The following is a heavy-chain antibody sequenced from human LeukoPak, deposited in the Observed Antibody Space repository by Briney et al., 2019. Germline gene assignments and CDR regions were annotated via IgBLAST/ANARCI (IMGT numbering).Heavy chain of an antibody. J-gene: IGHJ4*02. V-gene: IGHV3-43D*04. CDR1: GFTFDDYA. Sequence: GGSLRLSCAASGFTFDDYAMYWVRQAPGKGLEWVSLISWDGGSTYYADSVKGRFTISRDNSKNSLYLQMNSLRAEDTALYYCAKDTERYYYDSSGYDYWGQGTLVTVSS. CDR3: AKDTERYYYDSSGYDY. CDR2: ISWDGGST. D-gene: IGHD3-22*01.